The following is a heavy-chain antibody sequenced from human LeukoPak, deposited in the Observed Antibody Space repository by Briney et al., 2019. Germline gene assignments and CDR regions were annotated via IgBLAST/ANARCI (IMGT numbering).Heavy chain of an antibody. Sequence: PGGSLRLSCAASGFTFSSYGMHWVRQAPGKGLEWVAFIRYDGSNKYYADSVKGRFTISRDNSKNTLYLQMNSLRAEDTAVYYCAKDGEAALLFDYWGQGTLVTVSS. J-gene: IGHJ4*02. CDR2: IRYDGSNK. D-gene: IGHD3-10*01. V-gene: IGHV3-30*02. CDR3: AKDGEAALLFDY. CDR1: GFTFSSYG.